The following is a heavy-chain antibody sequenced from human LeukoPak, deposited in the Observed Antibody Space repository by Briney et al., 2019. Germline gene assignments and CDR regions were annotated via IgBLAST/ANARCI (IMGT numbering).Heavy chain of an antibody. J-gene: IGHJ5*02. V-gene: IGHV5-51*01. CDR3: ARHYDSSSWLWFDP. Sequence: GQSLNISCKGSGYRFSYYWIAWVRQMPGKGREWIGIIHPVEFDTTYTPSFQCKVAISSDKSNSTTYLKWSSPNAADTAMFCCARHYDSSSWLWFDPWGEGTLVTV. CDR1: GYRFSYYW. D-gene: IGHD6-13*01. CDR2: IHPVEFDT.